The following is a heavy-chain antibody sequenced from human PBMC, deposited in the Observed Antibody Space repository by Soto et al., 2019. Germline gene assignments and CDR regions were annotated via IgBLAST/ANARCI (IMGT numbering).Heavy chain of an antibody. J-gene: IGHJ4*02. CDR3: ARAFPFIAAAAHEHFPFDY. D-gene: IGHD6-13*01. Sequence: ASVKVSCKASGYTFTSYAMHWVRQAPGQRLEWMGWINAGNGNTKYSQRFQGRVTITRDTSASTAYMELSSLRSEDTAVYYCARAFPFIAAAAHEHFPFDYWGQGTLVTVSS. V-gene: IGHV1-3*01. CDR2: INAGNGNT. CDR1: GYTFTSYA.